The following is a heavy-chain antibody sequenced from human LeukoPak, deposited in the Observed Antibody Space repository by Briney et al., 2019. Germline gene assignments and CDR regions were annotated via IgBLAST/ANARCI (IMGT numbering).Heavy chain of an antibody. CDR1: GGSISSSSYY. CDR3: ARDPRSYYDFWSGYYKKRGYYYYMDV. Sequence: SGTLSLTCTVSGGSISSSSYYWGWIRQPPGKGLEWIGSIYYSGSTYYNPSLKSRVTISVDTSKNQFSLKLNSVTAADTAVYYCARDPRSYYDFWSGYYKKRGYYYYMDVWGKGTTVTVSS. CDR2: IYYSGST. V-gene: IGHV4-39*07. D-gene: IGHD3-3*01. J-gene: IGHJ6*03.